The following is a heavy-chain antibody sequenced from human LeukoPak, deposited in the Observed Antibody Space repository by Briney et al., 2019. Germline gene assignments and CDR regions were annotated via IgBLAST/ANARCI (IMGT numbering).Heavy chain of an antibody. D-gene: IGHD4-17*01. CDR3: ARDLPPGGDYSYCYYYYMDV. J-gene: IGHJ6*03. Sequence: SETLSLTCTVSGGSISSSSYYWGWIRQPPGKGLEWIGSIYYSGSTYYNPSLKSRVTISVDTSKNQFSLKLSSVTAADTAVYYCARDLPPGGDYSYCYYYYMDVWGKGTTVTVSS. CDR2: IYYSGST. V-gene: IGHV4-39*07. CDR1: GGSISSSSYY.